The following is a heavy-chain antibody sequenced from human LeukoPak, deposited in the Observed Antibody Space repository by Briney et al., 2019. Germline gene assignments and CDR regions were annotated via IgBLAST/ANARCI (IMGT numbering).Heavy chain of an antibody. V-gene: IGHV3-48*01. D-gene: IGHD1-26*01. CDR1: RFTFSSYA. CDR3: ARDLRSGSYRGAHDY. CDR2: ISSSSSTI. J-gene: IGHJ4*02. Sequence: GGSLRLSCAASRFTFSSYAMNWVRQAPGKGLEWVSYISSSSSTIYYADSVKGRFTISRDNAKNSLYLQMNSLRAEDTAVYYCARDLRSGSYRGAHDYWGQGTLVTVSS.